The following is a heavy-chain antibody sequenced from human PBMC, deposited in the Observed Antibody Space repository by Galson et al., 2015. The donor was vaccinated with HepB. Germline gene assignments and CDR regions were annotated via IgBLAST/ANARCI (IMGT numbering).Heavy chain of an antibody. CDR3: AGGRNYVGGNAFDI. Sequence: SLRLSCAASGFSFSSYWMSWVRQAPGKGLEWVANIKQDGSEKYYVDSVKGRFTISRDNAKNSLYLQMNSLRADDTAVYYCAGGRNYVGGNAFDIWGQGTMVTVSS. J-gene: IGHJ3*02. CDR1: GFSFSSYW. V-gene: IGHV3-7*03. D-gene: IGHD3-10*01. CDR2: IKQDGSEK.